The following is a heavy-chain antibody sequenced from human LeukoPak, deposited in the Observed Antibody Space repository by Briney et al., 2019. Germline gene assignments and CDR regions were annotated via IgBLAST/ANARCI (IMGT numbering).Heavy chain of an antibody. D-gene: IGHD2-15*01. CDR1: GGSISTYY. V-gene: IGHV4-59*01. CDR2: IYNSGST. J-gene: IGHJ4*02. CDR3: ARDRRSGGSQTLDY. Sequence: SETLSLTCTVSGGSISTYYWSWIRKPPGKGLEWIGHIYNSGSTNYNPSLKSRVTISVDTSKNQFSLKLSSVTAADTAVYYCARDRRSGGSQTLDYWGQGTLVTVSS.